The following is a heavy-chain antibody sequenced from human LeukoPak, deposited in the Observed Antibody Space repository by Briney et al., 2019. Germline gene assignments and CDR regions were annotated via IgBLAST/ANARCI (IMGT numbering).Heavy chain of an antibody. Sequence: GGSLRLSCAASGFTFSNHGMNWVRQAPGKGLEWLSGVSPPGGGTYYADSVKGRFTISRDDSKKTLSLQMNSLRAEDTATYYCARDLAWGAFDYWGQGTLVTVSS. CDR3: ARDLAWGAFDY. CDR1: GFTFSNHG. CDR2: VSPPGGGT. J-gene: IGHJ4*02. V-gene: IGHV3-23*01. D-gene: IGHD7-27*01.